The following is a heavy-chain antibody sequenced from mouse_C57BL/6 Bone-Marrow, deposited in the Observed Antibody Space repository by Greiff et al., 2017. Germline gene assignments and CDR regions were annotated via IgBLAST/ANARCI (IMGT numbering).Heavy chain of an antibody. D-gene: IGHD2-1*01. J-gene: IGHJ3*01. V-gene: IGHV14-1*01. Sequence: EVQLQQSGAELVRPGASVKLSCTASGFNIKDYYMHWVKQRPEQGLEWIGRIDPEDGDTEYAPKFQGKATMTADTSSNTAYLQLSSLTSEDTAVYYCTTVYGNCAWFAYWGQGTLVTVSA. CDR3: TTVYGNCAWFAY. CDR2: IDPEDGDT. CDR1: GFNIKDYY.